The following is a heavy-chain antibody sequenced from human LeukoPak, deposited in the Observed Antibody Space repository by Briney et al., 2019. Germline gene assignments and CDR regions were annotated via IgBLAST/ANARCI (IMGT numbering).Heavy chain of an antibody. CDR2: IKEDGSVT. J-gene: IGHJ4*02. D-gene: IGHD6-13*01. CDR3: ARGRPTPGTDY. CDR1: GFTFSSFW. V-gene: IGHV3-7*04. Sequence: GGSLRLSCVGSGFTFSSFWMNWVRQVPGKGLEWLANIKEDGSVTTHVESVKGRFTTPRDNAENVLYLQMNSLRVEDTGTYYCARGRPTPGTDYWGQGILVTVSS.